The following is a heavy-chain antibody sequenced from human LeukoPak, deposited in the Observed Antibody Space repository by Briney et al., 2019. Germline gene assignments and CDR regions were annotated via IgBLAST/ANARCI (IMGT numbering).Heavy chain of an antibody. CDR3: ARGSSSGRLLRDLYYYGMDV. V-gene: IGHV1-69*04. J-gene: IGHJ6*02. CDR1: GGTFSSYA. D-gene: IGHD2-21*02. CDR2: IIPILGIA. Sequence: ASVKVSCKASGGTFSSYAISWVRQAPGQGLEWMGRIIPILGIANYAQKFQGRVTITADKSTSTAYMELSSLRSEDTAVYYCARGSSSGRLLRDLYYYGMDVWGQGTTVTVSS.